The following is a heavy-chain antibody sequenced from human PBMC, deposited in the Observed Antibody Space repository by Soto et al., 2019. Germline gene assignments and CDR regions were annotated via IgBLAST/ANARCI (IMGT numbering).Heavy chain of an antibody. CDR2: INPNSGGT. Sequence: GASVKVSCKASGYTFTVYYMHWVRQAPGQGLEWMGWINPNSGGTNYAQKFQGWVTMTRDTSISTAYMELSRLRSDDTAVYYCARVEGDYYNARINYGMDVWGQGTTVTVSS. V-gene: IGHV1-2*04. CDR1: GYTFTVYY. D-gene: IGHD3-22*01. CDR3: ARVEGDYYNARINYGMDV. J-gene: IGHJ6*02.